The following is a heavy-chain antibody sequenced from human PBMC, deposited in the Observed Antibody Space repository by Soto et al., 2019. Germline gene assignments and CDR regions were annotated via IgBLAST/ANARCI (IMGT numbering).Heavy chain of an antibody. D-gene: IGHD5-12*01. CDR3: ARGSGYDYHYXDY. Sequence: SETLSLTCTVSGGSVNRDSFYWSWIRQPPGKGLEWIGYIYYSGSTNYNPSLKSRVTTSLDTSKNQFSLNLNSVTAADTAVYYCARGSGYDYHYXDYWGQGTLVTV. V-gene: IGHV4-61*01. CDR1: GGSVNRDSFY. CDR2: IYYSGST. J-gene: IGHJ4*02.